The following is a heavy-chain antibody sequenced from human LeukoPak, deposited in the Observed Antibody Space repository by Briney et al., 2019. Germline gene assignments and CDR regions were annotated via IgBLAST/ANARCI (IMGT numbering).Heavy chain of an antibody. J-gene: IGHJ4*02. D-gene: IGHD3/OR15-3a*01. CDR1: GFTFSSYA. CDR2: TSGSGGST. CDR3: ARGGRTGEFDY. Sequence: GGSLRLSCAASGFTFSSYAMSWVRQAPGKGLEWVSATSGSGGSTYYADSVKGRFTISRDNAKNSLFLQVNSLRAEDTAVYYCARGGRTGEFDYWGQGTLVTVSS. V-gene: IGHV3-23*01.